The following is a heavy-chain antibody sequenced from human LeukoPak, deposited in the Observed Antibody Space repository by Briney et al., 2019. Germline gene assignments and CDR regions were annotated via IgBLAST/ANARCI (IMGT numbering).Heavy chain of an antibody. Sequence: ASVKVSCKASGYTFTGYYMHWVRQAPGQGLEWMGRINPNSGGTNYAQKFQGRVTMTRDTSISTAYMELSRLRSDDTAVYYCARSLSSRNWFDPWGQGTLVTVSS. CDR3: ARSLSSRNWFDP. D-gene: IGHD6-13*01. V-gene: IGHV1-2*06. CDR2: INPNSGGT. J-gene: IGHJ5*02. CDR1: GYTFTGYY.